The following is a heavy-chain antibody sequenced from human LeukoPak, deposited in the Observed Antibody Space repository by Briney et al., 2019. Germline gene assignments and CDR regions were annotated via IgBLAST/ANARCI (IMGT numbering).Heavy chain of an antibody. CDR3: ARAGPGYCSSTSCYHYYYYMDV. CDR1: GYTLTSYG. V-gene: IGHV1-18*01. J-gene: IGHJ6*03. CDR2: ISAYNGNT. D-gene: IGHD2-2*01. Sequence: ASVKVSCKASGYTLTSYGISWVRQAPGQGLEWMGWISAYNGNTNYAQKLQGRVTMTTDTSTSTAYMELRSLRSDDTALYYCARAGPGYCSSTSCYHYYYYMDVWGKGTTVTVSS.